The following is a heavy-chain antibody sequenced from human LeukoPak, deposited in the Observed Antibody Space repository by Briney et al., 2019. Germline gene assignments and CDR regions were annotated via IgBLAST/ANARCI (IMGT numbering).Heavy chain of an antibody. V-gene: IGHV3-13*01. Sequence: PGGSLRLSCAASGFTFSRYDMHWVRQVTGKRLEWVAAIGTSEDTYYAASVKGQFAIFRDNAKDSLYLQMNSLRAGDTAVYYCVRVDGLSGRYDFDYWGQGTLVSVSS. CDR3: VRVDGLSGRYDFDY. CDR2: IGTSEDT. D-gene: IGHD1-26*01. CDR1: GFTFSRYD. J-gene: IGHJ4*02.